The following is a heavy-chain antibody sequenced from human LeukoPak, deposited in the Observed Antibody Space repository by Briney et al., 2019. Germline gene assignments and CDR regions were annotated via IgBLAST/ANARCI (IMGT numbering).Heavy chain of an antibody. Sequence: GGSLRLSCAASGFTFSSYWMSWVRQAPGKGLEWVATIKQDGSEKYYVNSVKGRFTISRDNAKNSLYLQMNSLRAEDTAVYYCARDSKQLTYYYGMDVWGQGTTVTVSS. CDR1: GFTFSSYW. CDR2: IKQDGSEK. J-gene: IGHJ6*02. CDR3: ARDSKQLTYYYGMDV. V-gene: IGHV3-7*01. D-gene: IGHD6-6*01.